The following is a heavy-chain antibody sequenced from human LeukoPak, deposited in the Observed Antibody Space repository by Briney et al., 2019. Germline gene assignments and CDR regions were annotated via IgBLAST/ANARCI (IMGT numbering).Heavy chain of an antibody. V-gene: IGHV3-7*01. D-gene: IGHD6-6*01. CDR3: ARGFYSSSSSPDY. J-gene: IGHJ4*02. CDR2: IKQDGSGK. CDR1: GFTFSSYW. Sequence: PGGSLRLSCAASGFTFSSYWMSWVRQAPGKGLEWVANIKQDGSGKYYVDSVKGRFTISRDNAKNSLYLQMNSLRAEDTAVYYCARGFYSSSSSPDYWGQGTLVTVSS.